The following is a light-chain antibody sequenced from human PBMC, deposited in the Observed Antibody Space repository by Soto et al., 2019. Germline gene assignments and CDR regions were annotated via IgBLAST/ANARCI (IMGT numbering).Light chain of an antibody. CDR2: GAS. V-gene: IGKV3-20*01. Sequence: EIVLTQSPGTLSLSAGERATLSCRASQSVSSSSLAWYQQKPGQAPRLLIYGASSRATGIPDRFSGSGSGTDFTLTISRLEPEDFAVDYCQQYRSSPLTFGGGTKVEIK. CDR3: QQYRSSPLT. CDR1: QSVSSSS. J-gene: IGKJ4*01.